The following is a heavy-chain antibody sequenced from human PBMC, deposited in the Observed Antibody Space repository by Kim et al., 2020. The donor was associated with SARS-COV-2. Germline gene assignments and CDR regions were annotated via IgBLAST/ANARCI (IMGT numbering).Heavy chain of an antibody. CDR3: ARGVGYFDS. V-gene: IGHV4-30-2*01. CDR2: GST. J-gene: IGHJ4*02. Sequence: GSTSHKPTVKGRVTLSGDRSKSQFSLKLSSVAAAATAVYYCARGVGYFDSWGQGTLVTVSS.